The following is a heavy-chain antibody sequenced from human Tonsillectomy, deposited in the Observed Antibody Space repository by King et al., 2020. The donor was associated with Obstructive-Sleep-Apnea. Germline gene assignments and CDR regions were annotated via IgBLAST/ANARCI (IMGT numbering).Heavy chain of an antibody. CDR3: TTLSGMDV. Sequence: VQLVESGGGLVKPGGSLRLSCAASGFTFSNAWMSWVRQAPGKGLEWVGRIKSKTGGGTTDDAAPVKGRFTISRDDSKNTLYLQMNSLKTEDTAVYYCTTLSGMDVWGQGTTVTVSS. J-gene: IGHJ6*02. V-gene: IGHV3-15*01. CDR2: IKSKTGGGTT. CDR1: GFTFSNAW.